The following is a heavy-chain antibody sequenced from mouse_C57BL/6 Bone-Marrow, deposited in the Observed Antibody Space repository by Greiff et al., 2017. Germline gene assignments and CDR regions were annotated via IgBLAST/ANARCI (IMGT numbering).Heavy chain of an antibody. CDR2: IYPSDSET. CDR1: GYTFTSYW. V-gene: IGHV1-61*01. J-gene: IGHJ2*01. Sequence: QVQLKESGAELVRPGSSVKLSCKASGYTFTSYWMDWVKQRPGQGLEWIGNIYPSDSETHYNQKFKDKATLTVAKSSSTAYMQLSSLTSEDSAVYYCARSDGYPIFDYWGQGTTLTVSS. CDR3: ARSDGYPIFDY. D-gene: IGHD2-3*01.